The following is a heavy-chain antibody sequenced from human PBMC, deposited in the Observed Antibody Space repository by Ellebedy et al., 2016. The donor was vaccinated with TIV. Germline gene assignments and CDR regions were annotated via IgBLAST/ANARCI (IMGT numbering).Heavy chain of an antibody. CDR1: GFTFDDYA. D-gene: IGHD2-2*01. J-gene: IGHJ6*02. CDR2: ISGAGNSR. Sequence: GESLKISCVASGFTFDDYAVHWVRQAPGKGLEWVSLISGAGNSRYYAASVKGRFTISRDNSKNSLYLHMSSMRTEDTDFYYCVKARRKGPQAPPAMPLYYFYVMDVWGQGTTVIVS. CDR3: VKARRKGPQAPPAMPLYYFYVMDV. V-gene: IGHV3-43*02.